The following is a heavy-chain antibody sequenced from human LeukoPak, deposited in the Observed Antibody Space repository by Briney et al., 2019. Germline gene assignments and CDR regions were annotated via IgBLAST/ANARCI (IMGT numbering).Heavy chain of an antibody. Sequence: SETLSLTCTVSGGSISSYYWSWIRQPPGKGLEWIGYIYYSGSTNYNPSLKSRVTISVDTSKNQFSLKLSSVTAADTAVYYCARAGYYYGSGSYGGPGLFDPWGQGTLVTVSS. CDR3: ARAGYYYGSGSYGGPGLFDP. CDR2: IYYSGST. V-gene: IGHV4-59*01. D-gene: IGHD3-10*01. CDR1: GGSISSYY. J-gene: IGHJ5*02.